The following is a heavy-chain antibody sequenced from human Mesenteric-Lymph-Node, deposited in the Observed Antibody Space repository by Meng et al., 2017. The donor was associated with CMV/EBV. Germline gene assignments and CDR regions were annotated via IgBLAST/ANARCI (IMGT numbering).Heavy chain of an antibody. CDR3: ARYAKSANFDY. CDR2: INRSGST. J-gene: IGHJ4*02. CDR1: GGSFSGYY. Sequence: SETLSLTCAIYGGSFSGYYWSWIRQPPGKGLEWIGEINRSGSTNYNPSLKSRVTISVDTSNNQFSLKLSSVTAADTAVYYCARYAKSANFDYWGQGTLVTVSS. V-gene: IGHV4-34*01.